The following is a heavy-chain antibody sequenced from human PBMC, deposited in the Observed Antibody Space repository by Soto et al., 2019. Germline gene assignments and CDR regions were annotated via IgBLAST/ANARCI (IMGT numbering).Heavy chain of an antibody. D-gene: IGHD3-3*01. CDR2: INPSGGST. J-gene: IGHJ6*02. CDR1: GYTFTSYY. Sequence: ASVKVSCKASGYTFTSYYMHWVRQAPGQGLEWMGIINPSGGSTSYAQKFQGRVTMTRDTSTSTVYMELSSLRSEDTAVYYCARDGAPSITIFGVVTTRRYYCYGIDVWGRGTTVTVSS. V-gene: IGHV1-46*01. CDR3: ARDGAPSITIFGVVTTRRYYCYGIDV.